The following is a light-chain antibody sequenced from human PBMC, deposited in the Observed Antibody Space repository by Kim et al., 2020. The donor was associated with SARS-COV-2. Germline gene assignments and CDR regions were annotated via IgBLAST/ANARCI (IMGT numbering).Light chain of an antibody. CDR1: VLAKKY. CDR2: KDS. V-gene: IGLV3-27*01. J-gene: IGLJ3*02. Sequence: SVSPGQTARITCSGGVLAKKYARWFQQKPGQAPVLVIYKDSERPSGIPERFSGSSSGTTVTLTISGAQVEDEADYYCYSAADNSWVFGGGTQLTVL. CDR3: YSAADNSWV.